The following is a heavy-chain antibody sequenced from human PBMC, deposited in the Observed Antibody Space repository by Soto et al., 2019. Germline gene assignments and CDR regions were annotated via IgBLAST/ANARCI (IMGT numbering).Heavy chain of an antibody. J-gene: IGHJ4*02. D-gene: IGHD3-22*01. CDR2: INAGNGNT. CDR3: ARVAYYSDSSGNYTDY. V-gene: IGHV1-3*01. Sequence: ASVKVSCKASGYTFTSYAMHWVRQAPGQRLEWMGWINAGNGNTKYSQKFQGRVTITRDTSTSTAYMELRSLRSDDTAVYYCARVAYYSDSSGNYTDYRGPGTLCTVSS. CDR1: GYTFTSYA.